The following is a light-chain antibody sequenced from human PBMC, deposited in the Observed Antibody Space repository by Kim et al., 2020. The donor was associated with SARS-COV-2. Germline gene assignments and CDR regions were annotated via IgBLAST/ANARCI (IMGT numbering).Light chain of an antibody. V-gene: IGLV3-19*01. CDR3: HSRDSSVKYNYV. CDR1: SLRSYT. CDR2: GNN. Sequence: SSELTQDPAVSVALGQTVKITCQGDSLRSYTATWYQQKSGQAPVLVIYGNNKRPSGIPDRFSGSSSGNTASLTITGTRAEDEADYYCHSRDSSVKYNYVFGSGTQLTVL. J-gene: IGLJ6*01.